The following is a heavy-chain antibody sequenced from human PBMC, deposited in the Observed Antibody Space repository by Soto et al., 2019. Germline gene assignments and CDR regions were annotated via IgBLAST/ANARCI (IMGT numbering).Heavy chain of an antibody. CDR2: IYYNGDK. Sequence: QITLKESGPTLVKPTQTLTLTCTFSGFSFTTAGVAVGWICQPPGGALEWLALIYYNGDKRFSPSLKTRLSITGDPSENQVVLSLTNLDPGDTATYFCAHSDGGYEIIYFDFWGQGFPVTVSS. CDR3: AHSDGGYEIIYFDF. CDR1: GFSFTTAGVA. V-gene: IGHV2-5*01. J-gene: IGHJ5*01. D-gene: IGHD5-12*01.